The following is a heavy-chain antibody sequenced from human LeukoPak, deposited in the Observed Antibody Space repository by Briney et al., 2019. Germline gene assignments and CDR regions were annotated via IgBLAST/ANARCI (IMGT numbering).Heavy chain of an antibody. CDR2: IRYDGSNK. CDR3: AREMRVVVTAYLDY. J-gene: IGHJ4*02. D-gene: IGHD2-21*02. CDR1: GFTFSSYG. V-gene: IGHV3-30*02. Sequence: GGSLRLSCAASGFTFSSYGMHWVRQAPGKGLEWVAFIRYDGSNKYYADSVKGRFTISRDNAKNSLYLQMNSVRAEDTAVYYCAREMRVVVTAYLDYWGQGTLVTVSS.